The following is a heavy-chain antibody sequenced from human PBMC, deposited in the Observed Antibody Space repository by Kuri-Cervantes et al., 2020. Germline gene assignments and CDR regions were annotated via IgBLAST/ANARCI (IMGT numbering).Heavy chain of an antibody. J-gene: IGHJ4*02. V-gene: IGHV4-38-2*01. CDR2: VYYSGST. CDR3: ARLYCSGGSCYHLDY. D-gene: IGHD2-15*01. Sequence: LETLPLTCAVSGYSISSGYYWGWIRQPLGKGLEWIGSVYYSGSTYYNPSLKSRVTISVETSKNQFSLKLSSVTAADTAVYYCARLYCSGGSCYHLDYWGQGTLVTVSS. CDR1: GYSISSGYY.